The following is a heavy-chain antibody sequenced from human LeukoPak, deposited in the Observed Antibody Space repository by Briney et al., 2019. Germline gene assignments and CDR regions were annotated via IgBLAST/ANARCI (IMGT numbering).Heavy chain of an antibody. CDR3: ERSEYFYPAPFYFDY. J-gene: IGHJ4*02. CDR1: GFTFSRYA. V-gene: IGHV3-30-3*01. CDR2: ISYDGSNK. D-gene: IGHD3-10*01. Sequence: PGRSLRLSCAASGFTFSRYAMHWVRQAPGKGLEWVAVISYDGSNKYYADSVKGRFTISRDNSKNTLYLQMSSLRADDTAVYYCERSEYFYPAPFYFDYWGQGTLVTVSS.